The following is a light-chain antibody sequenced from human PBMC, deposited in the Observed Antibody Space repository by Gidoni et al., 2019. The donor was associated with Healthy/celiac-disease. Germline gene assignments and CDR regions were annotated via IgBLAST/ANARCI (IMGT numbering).Light chain of an antibody. CDR2: EVS. CDR1: SSDVGGYNY. V-gene: IGLV2-14*01. Sequence: GSPGQSITISCTGTSSDVGGYNYVSWYQQHPGKAPKLMIYEVSNRPSGVSNRFSGSKPGNTASLTIAGRQAEDEADYYCSSYTSSSTLVFGGGTKLTVL. CDR3: SSYTSSSTLV. J-gene: IGLJ2*01.